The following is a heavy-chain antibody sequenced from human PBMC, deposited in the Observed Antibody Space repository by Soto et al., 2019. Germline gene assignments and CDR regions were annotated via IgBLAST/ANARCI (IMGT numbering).Heavy chain of an antibody. CDR2: MNPNSGNT. CDR1: GYTFTSYD. V-gene: IGHV1-8*01. J-gene: IGHJ6*03. CDR3: ARGRVVVVPAAIPYYYYYMDV. Sequence: GASVKVSCKASGYTFTSYDINWVRQATGQGLEWMGWMNPNSGNTGYEQKFQGRVTMTRNTSISTAYMELSSLRPEDTAVYYCARGRVVVVPAAIPYYYYYMDVWGKGTTVTVSS. D-gene: IGHD2-2*01.